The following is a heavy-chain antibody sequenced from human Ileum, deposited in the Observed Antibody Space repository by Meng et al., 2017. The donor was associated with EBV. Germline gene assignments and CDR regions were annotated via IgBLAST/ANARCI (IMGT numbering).Heavy chain of an antibody. CDR2: MYDSEST. CDR3: ATRVAAVKYYFDY. J-gene: IGHJ4*02. CDR1: GGSISNENDY. V-gene: IGHV4-39*07. Sequence: RLHESDPGLVKPQETLSLTCTVAGGSISNENDYWGWIRQPLGKGLEWIGSMYDSESTYYNQSLKSRVTMSLDTSKNQFSPQLTSVTAADTALYYCATRVAAVKYYFDYWGQGTLVTISS. D-gene: IGHD6-19*01.